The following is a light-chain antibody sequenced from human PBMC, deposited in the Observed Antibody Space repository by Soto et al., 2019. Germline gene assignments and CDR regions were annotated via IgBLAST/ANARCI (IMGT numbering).Light chain of an antibody. CDR3: QQYGSSPRT. CDR2: GAS. CDR1: QSVSSSY. J-gene: IGKJ1*01. Sequence: EIVLTQSPCTLSFSPVERSTLSVSASQSVSSSYLAWYQLKPGQAPRLLIYGASSRATGIPDRFSGSGSGTDFTLTISRLDPEDFAVYFCQQYGSSPRTFGQGTKVDI. V-gene: IGKV3-20*01.